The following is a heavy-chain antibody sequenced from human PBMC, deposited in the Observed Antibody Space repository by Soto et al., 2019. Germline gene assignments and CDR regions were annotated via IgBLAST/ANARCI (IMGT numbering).Heavy chain of an antibody. V-gene: IGHV5-51*01. CDR3: ARHYNGFDY. CDR1: GYSFSSNW. CDR2: IYSGDSDT. D-gene: IGHD1-1*01. J-gene: IGHJ4*02. Sequence: EVQLVQSGAEVKKPGESLKISCKDSGYSFSSNWIAWVRQMPGKGLEWMGVIYSGDSDTRFSPSFQGQVTISVDKSINTAYLQWSSLKASDTAMYYCARHYNGFDYWGQGTLVTVSS.